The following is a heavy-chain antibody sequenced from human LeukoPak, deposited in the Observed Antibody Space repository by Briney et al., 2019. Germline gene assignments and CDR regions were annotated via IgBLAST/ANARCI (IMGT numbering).Heavy chain of an antibody. D-gene: IGHD2-2*01. CDR3: ARGATYCSSTSCPYYYYYMDV. CDR2: IIPIFGTA. Sequence: ASVKVSCKASGGTFSSYAISWVRQAPGQGLEWMGGIIPIFGTANYAQKFQGRVTITTDESTSTAYMELSSLRSEDTAVYYCARGATYCSSTSCPYYYYYMDVWGKGTTVTVSS. CDR1: GGTFSSYA. J-gene: IGHJ6*03. V-gene: IGHV1-69*05.